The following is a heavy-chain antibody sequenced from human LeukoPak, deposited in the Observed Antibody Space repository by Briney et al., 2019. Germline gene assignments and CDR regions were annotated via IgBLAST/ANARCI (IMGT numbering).Heavy chain of an antibody. Sequence: PGGSLRLSCAASGFTFRSLWMNWVRQAPGKGLEWVANIKQDGSERYYMDSVKGRFTISRDNAKNSLYLRLSSLRAEDTAVYYCAREPYYYYYMDVWGKGTTVTVSS. CDR3: AREPYYYYYMDV. J-gene: IGHJ6*03. CDR1: GFTFRSLW. V-gene: IGHV3-7*01. CDR2: IKQDGSER.